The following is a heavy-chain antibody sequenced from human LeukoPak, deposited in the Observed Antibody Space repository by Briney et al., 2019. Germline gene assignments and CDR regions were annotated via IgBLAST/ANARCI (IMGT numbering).Heavy chain of an antibody. D-gene: IGHD3-22*01. CDR3: ARVPTYYYDSSGYYRGYYFDY. Sequence: ASVKVSCKASGYTFTGYYMHWVRQAPGQGLEWMGWINPNGGGTNYAQKFQGRVTMTRDTSISTAYMELSRLRSDDTAVYYCARVPTYYYDSSGYYRGYYFDYWGQGTLVTVSS. V-gene: IGHV1-2*02. CDR2: INPNGGGT. CDR1: GYTFTGYY. J-gene: IGHJ4*02.